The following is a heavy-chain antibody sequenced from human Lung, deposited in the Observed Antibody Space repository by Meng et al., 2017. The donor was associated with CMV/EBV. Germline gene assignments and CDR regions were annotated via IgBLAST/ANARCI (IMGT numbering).Heavy chain of an antibody. D-gene: IGHD2-2*01. CDR3: AKVRVGHCSSTNCDDY. CDR2: IRYDGSNK. J-gene: IGHJ4*02. CDR1: GFTFSSYG. Sequence: GGSLRLSFAASGFTFSSYGMHWVRQAPGKGLEWVAFIRYDGSNKYYADSVKGRFTISIDNSKNTLYLQMNSLRAEDTAVYYCAKVRVGHCSSTNCDDYWGQGTLVTVSS. V-gene: IGHV3-30*02.